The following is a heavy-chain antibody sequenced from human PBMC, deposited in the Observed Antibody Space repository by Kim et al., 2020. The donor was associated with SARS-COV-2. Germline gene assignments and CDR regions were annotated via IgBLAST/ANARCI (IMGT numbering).Heavy chain of an antibody. CDR2: IWYDGSNK. Sequence: GGSLRLSCAASGFTFSSYGMHWVRQAPGKGLEWVAVIWYDGSNKYYADSVKGRFTISRDNSKNTLYLQMNSLRAEDTAVYYCARTRGYSYGYGAFDIWGQGTMVTVSS. J-gene: IGHJ3*02. D-gene: IGHD5-18*01. CDR1: GFTFSSYG. CDR3: ARTRGYSYGYGAFDI. V-gene: IGHV3-33*01.